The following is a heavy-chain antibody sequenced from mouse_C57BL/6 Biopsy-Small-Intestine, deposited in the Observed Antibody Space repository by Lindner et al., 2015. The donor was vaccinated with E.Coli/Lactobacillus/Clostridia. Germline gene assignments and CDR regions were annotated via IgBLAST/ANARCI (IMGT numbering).Heavy chain of an antibody. J-gene: IGHJ4*01. CDR3: AREGDDGYYLYYAMDY. CDR1: GYAFSSSW. D-gene: IGHD2-3*01. Sequence: VQLQESGPELVKPGASVKISCKASGYAFSSSWTNWVKQRPGKGLEWIGRIYPGDGDTNYNGKFKGKATLTADKSSSTAYMQLSSLTSEDSAVYFCAREGDDGYYLYYAMDYWGQGTSVTVSS. V-gene: IGHV1-82*01. CDR2: IYPGDGDT.